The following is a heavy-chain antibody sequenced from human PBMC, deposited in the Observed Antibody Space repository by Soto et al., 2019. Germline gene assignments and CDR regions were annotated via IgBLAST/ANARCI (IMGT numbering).Heavy chain of an antibody. D-gene: IGHD5-12*01. V-gene: IGHV3-21*01. Sequence: GSLRLSCAASGFTFSSYSMNWVRQAPGKGLEWVSSISSSSSYIYYADSVKGRFTISRDNAKNSLYLQMNSLRAEDTAVYYCARDRSGYDVFDYWGQGTLVTVSS. CDR2: ISSSSSYI. CDR3: ARDRSGYDVFDY. J-gene: IGHJ4*02. CDR1: GFTFSSYS.